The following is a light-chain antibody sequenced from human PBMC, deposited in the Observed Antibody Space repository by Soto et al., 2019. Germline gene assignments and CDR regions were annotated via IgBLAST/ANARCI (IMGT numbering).Light chain of an antibody. CDR2: GNT. V-gene: IGLV1-40*01. Sequence: QSVLTQPPSVSGAPGQRVTISCTGSSSNIGAGYDVHWYQQLPGTAPKLLIYGNTNRPSGVPDRFSGSKSGTSASLAITGLQADDEADYSCQSYDSSLSGSGVFGTGTKVTVL. CDR3: QSYDSSLSGSGV. CDR1: SSNIGAGYD. J-gene: IGLJ1*01.